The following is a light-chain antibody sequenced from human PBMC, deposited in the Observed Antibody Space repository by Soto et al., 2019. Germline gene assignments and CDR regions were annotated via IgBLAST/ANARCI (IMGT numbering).Light chain of an antibody. J-gene: IGKJ4*01. CDR1: QSVLYNSDNKNY. Sequence: DIVMTQSPDSLAVSLGERATINCNSSQSVLYNSDNKNYLAWYQQKPGQPPKLLTYWAYTRGSGVPDRFSGSGSGADFTLTISSLQAEDVAVYYCQQYYTTLSFGGGTKVEIK. V-gene: IGKV4-1*01. CDR3: QQYYTTLS. CDR2: WAY.